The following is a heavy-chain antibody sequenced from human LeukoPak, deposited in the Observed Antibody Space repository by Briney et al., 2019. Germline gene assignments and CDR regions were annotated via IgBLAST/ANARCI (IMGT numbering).Heavy chain of an antibody. J-gene: IGHJ4*02. D-gene: IGHD3-9*01. V-gene: IGHV4-34*01. CDR1: GGSFSGSY. CDR3: ARGHHDILTGYYIPFDY. CDR2: INHSGST. Sequence: PSETLSLTSAVYGGSFSGSYWSWIRQPPGKGLEWIGEINHSGSTNYNPSLKSRVTISVDTSKNQFSLKLSSVTAADTAVYYCARGHHDILTGYYIPFDYWGQGTLVTVSS.